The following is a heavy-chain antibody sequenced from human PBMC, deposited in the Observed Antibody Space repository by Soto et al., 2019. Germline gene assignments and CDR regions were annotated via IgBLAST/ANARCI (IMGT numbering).Heavy chain of an antibody. J-gene: IGHJ4*02. V-gene: IGHV1-46*04. CDR1: GDTFTDYY. CDR3: ARGGRVVVVTAALDY. CDR2: VNPSGGHT. D-gene: IGHD2-21*02. Sequence: QVQLMQSGAEVKKPGASVKVSCKASGDTFTDYYIHWVRQAPGQGLEWMGTVNPSGGHTTYAQHLRGRATMTRDTSTSTLYMELTSLTSDDTAIYYCARGGRVVVVTAALDYWGQGTLVTVSS.